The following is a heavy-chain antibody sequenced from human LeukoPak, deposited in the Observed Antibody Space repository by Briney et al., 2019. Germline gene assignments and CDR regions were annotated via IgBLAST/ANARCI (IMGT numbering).Heavy chain of an antibody. J-gene: IGHJ4*02. V-gene: IGHV3-73*01. CDR3: KTAGLDTAMVRFY. Sequence: GGSLRLSCAASGFPFSNAWMSWVRQASGKGLEWVGRIRSKANSYATAYAASVKGRFTISRDDSKNTAYLQMNSLKTEDTAVYYCKTAGLDTAMVRFYWGQGTLVTVSS. CDR2: IRSKANSYAT. CDR1: GFPFSNAW. D-gene: IGHD5-18*01.